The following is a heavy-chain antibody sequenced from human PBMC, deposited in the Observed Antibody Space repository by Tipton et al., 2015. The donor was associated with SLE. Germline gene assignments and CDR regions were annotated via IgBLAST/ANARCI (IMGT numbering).Heavy chain of an antibody. Sequence: TLSLTCTVSGGSISSHYWSWIRQPPGKGLEWIGYIYYSGSTNYNPSLKSRVTISVDTSKNQFSLKLSSVTAADTAVYYCARDFPIRGGNAFDIWGQGTMVTVSS. CDR3: ARDFPIRGGNAFDI. J-gene: IGHJ3*02. CDR1: GGSISSHY. D-gene: IGHD3-16*01. V-gene: IGHV4-59*11. CDR2: IYYSGST.